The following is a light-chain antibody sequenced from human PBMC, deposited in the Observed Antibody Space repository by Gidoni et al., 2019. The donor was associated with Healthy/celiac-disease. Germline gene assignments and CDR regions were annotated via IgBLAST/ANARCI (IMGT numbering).Light chain of an antibody. CDR3: QQRSNWPPRVT. CDR2: DAS. Sequence: EIVLTKSPATMSLSPGERATLSCRASQSVSSYLAWYQQKPGQAPRLLIYDASTRATGIPARFSGSGSGTDFTLTISSLEPEDFAVYYCQQRSNWPPRVTFGQGTRLEIK. V-gene: IGKV3-11*01. CDR1: QSVSSY. J-gene: IGKJ5*01.